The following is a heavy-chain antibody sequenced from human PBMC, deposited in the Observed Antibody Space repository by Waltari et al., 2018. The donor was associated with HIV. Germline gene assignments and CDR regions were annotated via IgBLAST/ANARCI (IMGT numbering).Heavy chain of an antibody. V-gene: IGHV1-18*01. Sequence: QVHLVQSGAEVKMPGASVRVSCKTSGYIFTNYGVSWVRQAPGQGLEWLGWISGYNANTNYAQRLQGRVTLTTDTSTSTAYMELRSLRSDDTAVYYCARGLSGSHYYGVDVWGQGTTVTVS. CDR3: ARGLSGSHYYGVDV. J-gene: IGHJ6*02. D-gene: IGHD3-3*02. CDR2: ISGYNANT. CDR1: GYIFTNYG.